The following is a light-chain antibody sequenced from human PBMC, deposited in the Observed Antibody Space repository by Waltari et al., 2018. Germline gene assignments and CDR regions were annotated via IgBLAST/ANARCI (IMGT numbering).Light chain of an antibody. V-gene: IGLV2-14*01. CDR1: SNDVGGYNS. CDR2: DVR. Sequence: QSALTPLASVSGSPGQSVTIFCAGTSNDVGGYNSVSWYQEHPGQAPRVIIYDVRDRPSGVSDRCSSAKSGNTASLTITGLQAEDEADYYCSSQSSNDVVLFGGGTKLTVL. CDR3: SSQSSNDVVL. J-gene: IGLJ2*01.